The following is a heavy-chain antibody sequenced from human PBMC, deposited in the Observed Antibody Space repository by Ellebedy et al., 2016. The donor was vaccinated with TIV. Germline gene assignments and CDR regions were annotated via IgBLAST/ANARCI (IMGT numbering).Heavy chain of an antibody. CDR2: INPSGGST. Sequence: AASVKVSCKASGYTFTSYYMHWVRQAPGQGLEWMGIINPSGGSTSYAQKFQGRVTMTRDTSTSTVYMELSSLRSEDTAGYYCARDQGLDCSSTSCYSDYYYYGMDVWGQGTTVTVSS. J-gene: IGHJ6*02. D-gene: IGHD2-2*01. CDR3: ARDQGLDCSSTSCYSDYYYYGMDV. V-gene: IGHV1-46*01. CDR1: GYTFTSYY.